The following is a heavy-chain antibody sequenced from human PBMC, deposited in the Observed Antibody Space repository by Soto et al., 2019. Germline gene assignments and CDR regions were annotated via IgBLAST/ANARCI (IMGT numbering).Heavy chain of an antibody. D-gene: IGHD2-21*01. J-gene: IGHJ4*02. V-gene: IGHV3-43*01. CDR2: IRCDGGDI. Sequence: EVQLVQSGGHLVPPGGSLRISYAASGLEKNRFTMHWVRQTPERGLEWLSYIRCDGGDIRYAESIRGRFTISRDNTRNSVDLKMYSLTTEDTASYYCVKERDCGGVCFYFDFWGQGAPVTVSS. CDR3: VKERDCGGVCFYFDF. CDR1: GLEKNRFT.